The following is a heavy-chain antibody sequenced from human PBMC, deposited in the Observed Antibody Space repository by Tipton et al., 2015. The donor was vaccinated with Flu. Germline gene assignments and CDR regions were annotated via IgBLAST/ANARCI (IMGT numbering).Heavy chain of an antibody. Sequence: QLVQSGPEVKKPGASVKVSCKASGYTFRGHYMHWVRQAPGQGPEWMGWINPDGGDTSYAQKFQGRVTLTRDTSVSTAYMELSSLRSDDTALYYCVRLFSGTYHIDYWGQGTLVTVSS. D-gene: IGHD1-26*01. CDR3: VRLFSGTYHIDY. CDR1: GYTFRGHY. J-gene: IGHJ4*02. CDR2: INPDGGDT. V-gene: IGHV1-2*02.